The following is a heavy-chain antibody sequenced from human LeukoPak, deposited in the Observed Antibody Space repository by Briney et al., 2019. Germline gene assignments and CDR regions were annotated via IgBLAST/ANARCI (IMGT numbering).Heavy chain of an antibody. CDR3: ARVGMDGYNHLIDY. CDR2: INPNSGGT. D-gene: IGHD5-24*01. Sequence: GASVKVSCKASGYTFTGYYMHWVRQAPGQGLEWMGWINPNSGGTNYAQKFQGRVTMTRDTSISTAYMELSRLRSDDTAVYYCARVGMDGYNHLIDYWGQGTLVTVSS. J-gene: IGHJ4*02. V-gene: IGHV1-2*02. CDR1: GYTFTGYY.